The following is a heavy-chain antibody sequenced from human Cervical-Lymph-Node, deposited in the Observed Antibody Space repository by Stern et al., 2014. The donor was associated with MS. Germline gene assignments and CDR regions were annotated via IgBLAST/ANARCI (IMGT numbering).Heavy chain of an antibody. D-gene: IGHD3-10*01. V-gene: IGHV4-59*01. CDR2: IYYSGST. J-gene: IGHJ4*02. CDR1: GGSISSYY. CDR3: ASHPRGSYYFDY. Sequence: QLQLQESGPGLVKPSETLSLTCTVSGGSISSYYWSWIRQPPGKGLEWIGYIYYSGSTNYNPSLKSRVTISVDTSKNQFSLKLSSVTAADTAVYYCASHPRGSYYFDYWGQGTLVTVSS.